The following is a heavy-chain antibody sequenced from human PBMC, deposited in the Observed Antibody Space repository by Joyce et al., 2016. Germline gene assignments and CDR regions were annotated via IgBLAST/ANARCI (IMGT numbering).Heavy chain of an antibody. CDR1: GSTFSTLS. D-gene: IGHD3-16*01. J-gene: IGHJ6*02. CDR3: ARGGISYYYAMDV. Sequence: QLVESGGGVVKPGGSLRLSCEASGSTFSTLSMRWFRQAPGKGLEWVEAISDTSYYIFHAATVRGRFTVSRDNAKKTLYLQMNSLRAEDSAVFYCARGGISYYYAMDVWGQGTTVTVSS. V-gene: IGHV3-21*01. CDR2: ISDTSYYI.